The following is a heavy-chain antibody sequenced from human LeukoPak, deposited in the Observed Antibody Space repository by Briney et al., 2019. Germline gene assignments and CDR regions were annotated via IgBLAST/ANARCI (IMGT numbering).Heavy chain of an antibody. CDR2: IYYSGST. J-gene: IGHJ4*02. CDR1: GGSISSSSYY. V-gene: IGHV4-39*01. D-gene: IGHD4-23*01. Sequence: SETLSLTCTVSGGSISSSSYYWGWIRQPPGKGLEWIGSIYYSGSTYYNPSLKSRVTISVDTSKNQFSLKLSSVTAADTAVYYCARGRATTVVTFDYWGQGTLVTVSS. CDR3: ARGRATTVVTFDY.